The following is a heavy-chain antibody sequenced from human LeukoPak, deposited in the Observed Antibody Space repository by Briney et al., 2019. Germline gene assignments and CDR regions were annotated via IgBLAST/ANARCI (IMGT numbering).Heavy chain of an antibody. D-gene: IGHD5-18*01. J-gene: IGHJ4*02. CDR1: GFTFSSYA. Sequence: PGGSLRLSCAASGFTFSSYAMSWVRQAPGKGLEWVSAISGSGGSTYYADSVKGRFTISRDNSKNTLYLQMNSLRAEDTAVYYCAKDGGYSYGFSVDYWGQGTLVTVPS. CDR3: AKDGGYSYGFSVDY. CDR2: ISGSGGST. V-gene: IGHV3-23*01.